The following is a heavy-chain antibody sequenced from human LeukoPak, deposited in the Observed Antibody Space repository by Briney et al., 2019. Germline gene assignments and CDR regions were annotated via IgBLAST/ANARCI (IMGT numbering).Heavy chain of an antibody. CDR3: ARSGGYSSPQNY. J-gene: IGHJ4*02. V-gene: IGHV4-30-4*02. Sequence: SETLSLTCTVSGGSISSGDYYWSWIRQPPGKGLEWIGYIYYSGSTYYNPSLKSRVTISLDTSKNQFSLKLSSVTAADTAVYYCARSGGYSSPQNYWGQGTLVTVSS. D-gene: IGHD6-19*01. CDR2: IYYSGST. CDR1: GGSISSGDYY.